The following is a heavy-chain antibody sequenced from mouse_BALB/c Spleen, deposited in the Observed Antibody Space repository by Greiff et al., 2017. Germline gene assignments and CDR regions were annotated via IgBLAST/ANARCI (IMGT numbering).Heavy chain of an antibody. CDR2: IYPGNSDT. Sequence: EVQLQQSGTVLARPGASVKMSCKASGYSFTSYWMHWVKQRPGQGLEWIGAIYPGNSDTSYNQKFKGKAKLTAVTSASTAYMELSSLTNEDSAVYYCTTHYYGNISFAYWGQGTLVTVSA. CDR3: TTHYYGNISFAY. J-gene: IGHJ3*01. CDR1: GYSFTSYW. D-gene: IGHD2-1*01. V-gene: IGHV1-5*01.